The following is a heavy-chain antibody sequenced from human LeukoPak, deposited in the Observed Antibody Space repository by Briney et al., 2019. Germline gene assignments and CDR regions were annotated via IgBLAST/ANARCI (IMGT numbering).Heavy chain of an antibody. D-gene: IGHD3-3*02. V-gene: IGHV3-33*01. CDR1: GFTFSSYG. J-gene: IGHJ4*02. CDR2: IWYDGSNK. CDR3: ARGALGFDY. Sequence: GGSLRLSCAASGFTFSSYGMHWVRQAPGKGLEWVAVIWYDGSNKYYAASVKGRFTISRDNSKSTLYLQMNSLRAEDTAVYYCARGALGFDYWGQGTLVTVSS.